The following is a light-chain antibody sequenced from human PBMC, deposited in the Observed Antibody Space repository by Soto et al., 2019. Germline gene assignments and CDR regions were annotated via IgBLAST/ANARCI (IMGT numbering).Light chain of an antibody. CDR2: KAS. CDR3: QQYNGT. J-gene: IGKJ1*01. V-gene: IGKV1-5*03. Sequence: STLSASVGDRVTVTCRASQSIGNWLAWYQQKPGKAPNLLIYKASTLESGVPSRFSGSGSGTEFIFTISSLQPDDSATYYCQQYNGTFGQGTKVDIK. CDR1: QSIGNW.